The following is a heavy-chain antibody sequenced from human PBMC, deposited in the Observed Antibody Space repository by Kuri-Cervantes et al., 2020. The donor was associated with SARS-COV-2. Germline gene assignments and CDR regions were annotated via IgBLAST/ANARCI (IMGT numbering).Heavy chain of an antibody. J-gene: IGHJ4*02. D-gene: IGHD2-21*01. Sequence: GESLKISCAASGFNFSRTDMHWVRQAPGKGLEWVAVISHDGKNEKCIASGKGRFTISRDNSQNTLYLHMKSLGSEDTAMYYCAKDRVGVQDFWGQGTLVTVSS. CDR3: AKDRVGVQDF. V-gene: IGHV3-30*18. CDR2: ISHDGKNE. CDR1: GFNFSRTD.